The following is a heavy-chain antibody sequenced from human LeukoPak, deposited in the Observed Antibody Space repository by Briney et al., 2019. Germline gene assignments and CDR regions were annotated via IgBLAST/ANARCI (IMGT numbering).Heavy chain of an antibody. Sequence: GGSLRLSCAASGFTVSSDYMSWVRQAPGKGLEWVANIKQDGSETHYVDSVKGRFTISRDNARNSLYLQMNSLRADDTAVYYCARDKVVGATYFDNWGQGTLVTVSS. J-gene: IGHJ4*02. D-gene: IGHD1-26*01. V-gene: IGHV3-7*01. CDR2: IKQDGSET. CDR3: ARDKVVGATYFDN. CDR1: GFTVSSDY.